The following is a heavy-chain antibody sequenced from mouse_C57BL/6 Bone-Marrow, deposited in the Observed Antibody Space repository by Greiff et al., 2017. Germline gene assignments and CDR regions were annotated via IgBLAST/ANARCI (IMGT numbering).Heavy chain of an antibody. J-gene: IGHJ4*01. CDR1: GFTFSDYY. CDR2: ISNGGGST. Sequence: EVKLMESGGGLVQPGGSLKLSCAASGFTFSDYYMYWVRQTPEKRLEWVAYISNGGGSTYYPDTVKGRFTLSRDNAKNTLYLQVSRRMSDDTAVYYCAKHTPSDRGYAMYYWGQGTSVTVSS. D-gene: IGHD2-14*01. CDR3: AKHTPSDRGYAMYY. V-gene: IGHV5-12*01.